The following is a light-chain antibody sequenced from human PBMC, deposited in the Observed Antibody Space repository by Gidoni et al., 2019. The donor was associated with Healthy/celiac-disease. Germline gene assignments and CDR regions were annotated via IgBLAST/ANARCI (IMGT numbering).Light chain of an antibody. CDR1: QSISSW. CDR2: DAS. CDR3: QQYNSYSPLT. Sequence: IQMAQSPSTLSASVGDRVTITCRASQSISSWLAWYQQKPGKSPKLLIYDASSLESGVTSRFSGSGSGTEFTLTISSLQPDDFATYYCQQYNSYSPLTFXGXTKVEIK. V-gene: IGKV1-5*01. J-gene: IGKJ4*01.